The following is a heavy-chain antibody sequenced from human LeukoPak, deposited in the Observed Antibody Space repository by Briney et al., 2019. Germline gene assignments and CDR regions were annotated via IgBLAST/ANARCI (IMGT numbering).Heavy chain of an antibody. Sequence: GGSLRLSCAASGFTFSSYAMSWVRQAPGKGLEWVSAISGSGGSTYYADSVKGRFTISRDNSKNTLYLQMNSLRAEDTAVYYCAKRKYSYGLYYYYYYGMDVWGQGTTVTVSS. J-gene: IGHJ6*02. CDR1: GFTFSSYA. CDR2: ISGSGGST. V-gene: IGHV3-23*01. D-gene: IGHD5-18*01. CDR3: AKRKYSYGLYYYYYYGMDV.